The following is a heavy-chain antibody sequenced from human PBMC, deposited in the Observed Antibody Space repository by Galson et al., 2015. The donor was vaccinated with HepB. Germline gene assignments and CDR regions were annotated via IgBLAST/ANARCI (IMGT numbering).Heavy chain of an antibody. D-gene: IGHD1-7*01. V-gene: IGHV3-23*01. J-gene: IGHJ4*02. Sequence: SLRLSCAASGFTFSSYAMAWVRQAPGKGLEWVSAVGRGGATHYSDSVKGRYTISRDNSKNTVYLQMNSLRAEDTALYYCANRNYSLNYWGQGTLVTVSS. CDR3: ANRNYSLNY. CDR2: VGRGGAT. CDR1: GFTFSSYA.